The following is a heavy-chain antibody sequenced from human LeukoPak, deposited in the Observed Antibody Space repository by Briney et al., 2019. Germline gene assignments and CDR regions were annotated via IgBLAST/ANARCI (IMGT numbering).Heavy chain of an antibody. CDR2: IIPILGIA. V-gene: IGHV1-69*04. J-gene: IGHJ4*02. CDR1: GGTFSSYA. Sequence: SVKVSCKASGGTFSSYAISWVRQAPGQGLEWMGRIIPILGIANYAQKFQGRVTITADKSTSTAYMELSSLRSEDTAVYYCARDDGYSGTTPFDYWGQGTLVTVSS. D-gene: IGHD5-12*01. CDR3: ARDDGYSGTTPFDY.